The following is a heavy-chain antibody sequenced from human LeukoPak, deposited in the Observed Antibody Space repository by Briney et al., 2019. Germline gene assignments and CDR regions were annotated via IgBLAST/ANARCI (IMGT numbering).Heavy chain of an antibody. CDR1: GFTFSSYS. CDR2: ISTSSAVM. D-gene: IGHD2-15*01. CDR3: ARDVGYCSGGNCYRWFAS. Sequence: QPGGSLRLSCAASGFTFSSYSIRWVRQAPGKGLEWVSYISTSSAVMYYADSVKGRFPISRDDARNSVSLQMNSLRADDPAVYYCARDVGYCSGGNCYRWFASWGQGTLVIVSS. V-gene: IGHV3-48*01. J-gene: IGHJ5*01.